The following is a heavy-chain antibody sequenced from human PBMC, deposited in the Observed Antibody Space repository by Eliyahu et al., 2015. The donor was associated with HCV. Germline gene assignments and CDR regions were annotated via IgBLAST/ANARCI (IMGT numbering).Heavy chain of an antibody. J-gene: IGHJ4*02. CDR2: IYYSGST. CDR1: GRPIXXSSYY. CDR3: ARHSGYSYGYYFDY. V-gene: IGHV4-39*01. Sequence: QLQLQESGPGLVKPSETLPLTCTVSGRPIXXSSYYWGWIRQPPGKGLEWIGGIYYSGSTYYNPSLKSRVTISVDTSKNQFSLKLSSVTAADTAVYYCARHSGYSYGYYFDYWGQGTLVTVSS. D-gene: IGHD5-18*01.